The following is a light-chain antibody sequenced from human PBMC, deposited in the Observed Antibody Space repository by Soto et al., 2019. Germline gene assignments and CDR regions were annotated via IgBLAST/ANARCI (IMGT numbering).Light chain of an antibody. CDR2: EVS. CDR3: SSYPSSSTYV. V-gene: IGLV2-18*02. CDR1: SSDVGSYNR. J-gene: IGLJ1*01. Sequence: QSALTQPPSVAGAPGKAVTISCTGTSSDVGSYNRVSWYQQPPGTAPKLMIYEVSDRPSGVPDRFSGSKSGNTASLTISGLQAEYDSDYYCSSYPSSSTYVFGSETKVTVL.